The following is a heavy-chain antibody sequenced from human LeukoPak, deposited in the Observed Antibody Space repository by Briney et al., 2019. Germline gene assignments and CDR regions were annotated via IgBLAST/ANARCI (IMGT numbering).Heavy chain of an antibody. Sequence: ASVKVSCKASGYTFTSYGISWVRQAPGQGLEWMGWISAYNGNTNYAQKPQGRVTMTTDTSTSTAYMELRSLRSDDTAVYYCASQIYGDSGGNWFDPWGQGTLVTVSS. V-gene: IGHV1-18*01. J-gene: IGHJ5*02. CDR1: GYTFTSYG. CDR3: ASQIYGDSGGNWFDP. CDR2: ISAYNGNT. D-gene: IGHD4-17*01.